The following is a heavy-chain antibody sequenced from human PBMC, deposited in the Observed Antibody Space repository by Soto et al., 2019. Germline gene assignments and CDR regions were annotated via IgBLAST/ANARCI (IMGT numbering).Heavy chain of an antibody. Sequence: LRLSCAASGFTISDYYMTWIRQAPGKGLEWVSYISSEGTTTYYADSVRDRFSISLDNAKNSVYLQMNSLRADDSGVYYCARDLEGSGSHWLGYNYYSMDVWGQGXTVTVYS. CDR3: ARDLEGSGSHWLGYNYYSMDV. CDR1: GFTISDYY. D-gene: IGHD3-10*01. V-gene: IGHV3-11*01. CDR2: ISSEGTTT. J-gene: IGHJ6*03.